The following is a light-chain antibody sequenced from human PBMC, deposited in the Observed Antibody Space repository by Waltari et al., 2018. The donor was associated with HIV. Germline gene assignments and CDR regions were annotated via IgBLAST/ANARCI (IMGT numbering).Light chain of an antibody. Sequence: DIQMTQSPSLVSASVGDRVTLTCRASQSIVTWLSWYQQKPGTAPALLIFASSRLQGGIPGRFSGSGSGTNFTLTIRNIQPDDFAIYHCQQAHSLPWTFGQGTKVE. J-gene: IGKJ1*01. CDR2: ASS. V-gene: IGKV1-12*01. CDR3: QQAHSLPWT. CDR1: QSIVTW.